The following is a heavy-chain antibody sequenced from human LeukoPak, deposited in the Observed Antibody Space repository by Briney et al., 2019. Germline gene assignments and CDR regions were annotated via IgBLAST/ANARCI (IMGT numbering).Heavy chain of an antibody. Sequence: GSLRLSCVASGITFRNYGMHRVRQAPGKGLDWVAVIWDDGSYKYYADSVKGRFTISRENPKNTLYLQMDSLRAGDTGMYYCAKVVQYTASTGTGLDYWGQGTLVTVSS. CDR2: IWDDGSYK. J-gene: IGHJ4*02. D-gene: IGHD5-18*01. CDR1: GITFRNYG. CDR3: AKVVQYTASTGTGLDY. V-gene: IGHV3-33*06.